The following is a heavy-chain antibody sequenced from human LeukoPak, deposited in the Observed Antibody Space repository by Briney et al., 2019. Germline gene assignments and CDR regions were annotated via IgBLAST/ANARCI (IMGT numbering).Heavy chain of an antibody. J-gene: IGHJ4*02. D-gene: IGHD6-19*01. V-gene: IGHV1-69*13. Sequence: GASVKVSCKASGGTFSSYAISWVRQAPGQGLEWMGGIIPIFGTANYAQKFQGRVTITADESTSTAYMELSSLRSEDTAVYYCARGYLPYSSGWYYFDYWGQGTLVTVSS. CDR2: IIPIFGTA. CDR3: ARGYLPYSSGWYYFDY. CDR1: GGTFSSYA.